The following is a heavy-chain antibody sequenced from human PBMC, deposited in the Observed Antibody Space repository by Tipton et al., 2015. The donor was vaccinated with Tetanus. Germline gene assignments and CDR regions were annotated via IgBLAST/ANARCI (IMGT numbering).Heavy chain of an antibody. CDR2: IYTSGST. CDR1: GGSISSYY. D-gene: IGHD3-3*01. J-gene: IGHJ6*02. CDR3: ARDSPYYDFWSGRIIADYYYYYGMDA. Sequence: TLSLTCTVSGGSISSYYWSWIRQPAGKGLEWIGRIYTSGSTNYNPSLKSRVTMSVDTSKNQFSLKLSSVTAADTAVYYCARDSPYYDFWSGRIIADYYYYYGMDAWGQGTTVTVSS. V-gene: IGHV4-4*07.